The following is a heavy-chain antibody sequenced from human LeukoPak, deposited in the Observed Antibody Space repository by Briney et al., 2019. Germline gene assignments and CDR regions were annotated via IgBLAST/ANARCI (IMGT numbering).Heavy chain of an antibody. J-gene: IGHJ2*01. CDR3: ARGHGWQFYWYFDL. CDR2: IYYSGST. D-gene: IGHD6-19*01. Sequence: SETLSLTCTVSGGSISSYYWSWLRQPPGKGLEWIGYIYYSGSTNYNPSLKSRVTISVDTSKNQFSLKLSSVTAADTAVYYCARGHGWQFYWYFDLWGRGTLVTVSS. CDR1: GGSISSYY. V-gene: IGHV4-59*01.